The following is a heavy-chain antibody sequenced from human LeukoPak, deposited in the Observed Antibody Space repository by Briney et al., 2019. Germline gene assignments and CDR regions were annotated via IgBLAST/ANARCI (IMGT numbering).Heavy chain of an antibody. Sequence: PGGSLRLSCAVSGFIFSACGMNWVRQAPGKGLEWVSSISSSSSYIYYADSVKGRFTISRDNAKNSLYLQMNSLRAEDTAVYFCAKSRSGSANWALQIFDNWGQGTLVTVSS. V-gene: IGHV3-21*03. CDR2: ISSSSSYI. CDR1: GFIFSACG. D-gene: IGHD1-1*01. CDR3: AKSRSGSANWALQIFDN. J-gene: IGHJ4*02.